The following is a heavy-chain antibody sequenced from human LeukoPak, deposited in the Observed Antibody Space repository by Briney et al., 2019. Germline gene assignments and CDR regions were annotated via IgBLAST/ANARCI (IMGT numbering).Heavy chain of an antibody. CDR2: INSDGSRT. D-gene: IGHD4-23*01. CDR1: GFTFSSYW. CDR3: VRATTVVNGPGGDY. Sequence: GGSLRLSCAASGFTFSSYWMHWVRQAPGKGLVWVSRINSDGSRTNYADSVKGRFTISRDNAKNTLYLQMNSLRAEDTAVYYCVRATTVVNGPGGDYWGQGTLVTVSS. V-gene: IGHV3-74*01. J-gene: IGHJ4*02.